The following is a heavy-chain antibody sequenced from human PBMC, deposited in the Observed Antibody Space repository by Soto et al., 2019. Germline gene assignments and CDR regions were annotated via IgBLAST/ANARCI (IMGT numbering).Heavy chain of an antibody. D-gene: IGHD1-20*01. CDR1: GGTFSRSA. V-gene: IGHV1-69*13. J-gene: IGHJ4*02. Sequence: SVKVSCKASGGTFSRSAISWVRQAPGQRLEWMGGFVSIFATTDYAQKFQGRLTITADESTSTVYMELRSLTSDDTAIYYCARGRSYDWNHYLQQEDWGPGTLVTVSS. CDR3: ARGRSYDWNHYLQQED. CDR2: FVSIFATT.